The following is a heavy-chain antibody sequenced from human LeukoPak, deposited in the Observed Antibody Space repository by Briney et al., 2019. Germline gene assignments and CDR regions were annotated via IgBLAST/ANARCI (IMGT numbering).Heavy chain of an antibody. V-gene: IGHV3-23*01. D-gene: IGHD4-17*01. J-gene: IGHJ4*02. Sequence: GGSLRLSCEASGLTFSSYWMSWVRQAPGKGLEWVSAISGSGGSTYYADSVKGRFTISRDNSKNTLYLQMNSLRAEDTAVYYCAKMHGTTGYFDYWGQGTLVTVSS. CDR3: AKMHGTTGYFDY. CDR2: ISGSGGST. CDR1: GLTFSSYW.